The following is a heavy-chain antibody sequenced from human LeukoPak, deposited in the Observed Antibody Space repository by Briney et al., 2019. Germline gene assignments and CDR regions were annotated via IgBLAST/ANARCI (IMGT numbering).Heavy chain of an antibody. V-gene: IGHV3-33*01. CDR1: GFTFRSYG. Sequence: PGGSLRLSCAASGFTFRSYGMQWVRQAPGKGLEWVAIIWYDGSNKYYADSVKGRFTISRDNSKNTLYLQMNSLRAEDTAVYYCATVYSSSPLRPMDVWGQGTTVTVSS. CDR2: IWYDGSNK. D-gene: IGHD2-2*01. CDR3: ATVYSSSPLRPMDV. J-gene: IGHJ6*02.